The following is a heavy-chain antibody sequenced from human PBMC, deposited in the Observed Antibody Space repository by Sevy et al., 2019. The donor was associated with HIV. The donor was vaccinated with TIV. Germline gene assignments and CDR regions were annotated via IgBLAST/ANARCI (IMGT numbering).Heavy chain of an antibody. CDR3: ARHVDMTTLIGGLYYFDS. V-gene: IGHV5-51*01. D-gene: IGHD4-4*01. CDR1: GYKFTTYW. Sequence: GESLKISCKASGYKFTTYWIGWARQMPGKGLEWMGMIYPRDSDTRYSPSFQGQVNISADTSINTAYLQWSSLKATDTAMYFCARHVDMTTLIGGLYYFDSWGQGTLVTVSS. CDR2: IYPRDSDT. J-gene: IGHJ4*02.